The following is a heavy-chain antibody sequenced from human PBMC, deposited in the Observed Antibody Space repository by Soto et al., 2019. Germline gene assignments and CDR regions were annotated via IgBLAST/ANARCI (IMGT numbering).Heavy chain of an antibody. Sequence: PGGSLRLSCAASGFTCSGYGMHWVRQAPGKGLEWVAVISYDGSNKYYADSVKGRFTISRDNSKNTLYLQMNSLRAEDTAVYYCAKGSEYYGMDVWGQGTTVTVSS. V-gene: IGHV3-30*18. J-gene: IGHJ6*02. CDR2: ISYDGSNK. CDR3: AKGSEYYGMDV. CDR1: GFTCSGYG.